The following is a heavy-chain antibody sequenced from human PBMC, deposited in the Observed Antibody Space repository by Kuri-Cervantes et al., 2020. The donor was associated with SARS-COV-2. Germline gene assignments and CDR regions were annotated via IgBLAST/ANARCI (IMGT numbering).Heavy chain of an antibody. CDR3: ARDRCSSTSCYHHDAFDI. J-gene: IGHJ3*02. D-gene: IGHD2-2*01. CDR2: INHSGST. V-gene: IGHV4-39*07. CDR1: GDSISRSSYY. Sequence: SETLSLTCIVSGDSISRSSYYWGWIRQPPGKGLEWIGEINHSGSTNYNPSLKSRVTISVDTSKNQFSLKLSSVTAADTAVYYCARDRCSSTSCYHHDAFDIWGQGTMVTVSS.